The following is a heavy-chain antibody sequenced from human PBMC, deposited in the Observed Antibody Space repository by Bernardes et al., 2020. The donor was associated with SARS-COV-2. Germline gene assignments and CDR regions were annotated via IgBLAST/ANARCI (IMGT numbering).Heavy chain of an antibody. Sequence: SETLSLTCTVSGGSISSGDYYWSWTRQPPGKGLEWIGYIYYSGSTYYNPSLKSRVTISVDTSKNQFSLKLSSVTAADTAVYYCARVMGRITIFGVVIIGWFDPWGQGTLVTVSS. V-gene: IGHV4-30-4*01. CDR1: GGSISSGDYY. D-gene: IGHD3-3*01. CDR2: IYYSGST. J-gene: IGHJ5*02. CDR3: ARVMGRITIFGVVIIGWFDP.